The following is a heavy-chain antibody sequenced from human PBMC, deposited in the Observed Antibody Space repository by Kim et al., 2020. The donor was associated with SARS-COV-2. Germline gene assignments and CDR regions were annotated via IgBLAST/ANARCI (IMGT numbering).Heavy chain of an antibody. CDR2: ITTDGTT. V-gene: IGHV3-74*03. D-gene: IGHD7-27*01. J-gene: IGHJ4*02. Sequence: GGSLRLCCVASGFTFSNYPMQWVRQAPGEGLVWVSRITTDGTTLYADSVRGRFTISRDNAENTLFLQMNSLRPEDTAVYYCGRHWGIDIWGQGTLVTVSS. CDR3: GRHWGIDI. CDR1: GFTFSNYP.